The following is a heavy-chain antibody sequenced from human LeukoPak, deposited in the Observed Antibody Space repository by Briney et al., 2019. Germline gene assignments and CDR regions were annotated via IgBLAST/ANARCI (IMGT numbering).Heavy chain of an antibody. CDR1: GDPISSGGYS. V-gene: IGHV4-30-2*01. Sequence: SETLSLTCAVSGDPISSGGYSWSWIRQPPGKGLEWIGYIYHSGCTYYNPSPKSRVTISVARSKNQCSPKLSSVTAADTAVYYCAGLTYDYDSSCYRRGYWFDPWGQGTLVTVSS. J-gene: IGHJ5*02. D-gene: IGHD3-22*01. CDR3: AGLTYDYDSSCYRRGYWFDP. CDR2: IYHSGCT.